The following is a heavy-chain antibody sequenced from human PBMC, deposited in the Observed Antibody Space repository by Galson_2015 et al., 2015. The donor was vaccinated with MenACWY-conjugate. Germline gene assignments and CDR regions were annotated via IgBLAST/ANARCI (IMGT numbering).Heavy chain of an antibody. CDR3: ARSLTGTTNHRYYYYYYGMDV. V-gene: IGHV3-21*01. Sequence: SLRLSCAASGFTFSSYSMNWVRQAPGKGLEWVSSISSSSSYIYYADSVKGRFTISRDNAKNSLYLQMNSLRAEDTAVYYCARSLTGTTNHRYYYYYYGMDVWGQGTTVTVSS. CDR2: ISSSSSYI. CDR1: GFTFSSYS. D-gene: IGHD1-7*01. J-gene: IGHJ6*02.